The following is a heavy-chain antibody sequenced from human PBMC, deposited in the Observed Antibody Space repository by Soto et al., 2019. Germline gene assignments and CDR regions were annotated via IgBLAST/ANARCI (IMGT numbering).Heavy chain of an antibody. CDR1: GFSFSRYA. J-gene: IGHJ4*02. CDR3: ARSRGGAVADSFDF. Sequence: GGSLRLYCAASGFSFSRYAIHWVRQAPGKGLEWVAVISKDGSHKYYLESVKGRFTISRDNSKNILSLQMNSLRDEDTVVYYCARSRGGAVADSFDFWGQGTLVTVSS. D-gene: IGHD2-21*01. V-gene: IGHV3-30*04. CDR2: ISKDGSHK.